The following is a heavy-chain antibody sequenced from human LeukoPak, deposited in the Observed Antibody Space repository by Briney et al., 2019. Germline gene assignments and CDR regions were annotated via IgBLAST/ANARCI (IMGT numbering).Heavy chain of an antibody. V-gene: IGHV3-23*01. D-gene: IGHD4-11*01. Sequence: GGSLRLSCTASGFTFGDYAMNWVRQAPGKGLEWVSSISGSGGTTYYADSVKGRFTISRDNSKSTLSLQMNSLRAEDTAVYYCAKLYSTYVYYFDYWGQGTLVTVSS. CDR1: GFTFGDYA. J-gene: IGHJ4*02. CDR3: AKLYSTYVYYFDY. CDR2: ISGSGGTT.